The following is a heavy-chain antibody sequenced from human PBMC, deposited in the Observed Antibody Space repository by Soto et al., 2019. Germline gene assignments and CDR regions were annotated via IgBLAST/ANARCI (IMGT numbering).Heavy chain of an antibody. Sequence: PGGLKRLSCAASGFTFRSHWMSWVRQEPGKGLEWVANIKQDGSEKYYVDSVKGRFTISRDDAKNSLYLQMSSLRAEDTAIYYCARDRRQRSVRGYYYYYGLDVWGQGTTVTVSS. D-gene: IGHD6-19*01. CDR2: IKQDGSEK. V-gene: IGHV3-7*05. CDR1: GFTFRSHW. CDR3: ARDRRQRSVRGYYYYYGLDV. J-gene: IGHJ6*02.